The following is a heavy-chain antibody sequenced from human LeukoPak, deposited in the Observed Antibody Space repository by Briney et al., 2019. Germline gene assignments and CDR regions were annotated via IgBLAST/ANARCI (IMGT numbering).Heavy chain of an antibody. CDR1: GGSFSGYS. CDR3: ARGRGAFDI. CDR2: IYHSGST. V-gene: IGHV4-30-2*01. Sequence: SETLSLTCAVYGGSFSGYSWSWIRQPPGKGLEWIGYIYHSGSTYYNPSLKSRVTISVDRSKNQFSLKLSSVTAADTAVYYCARGRGAFDIWGQGTMVTVSS. J-gene: IGHJ3*02. D-gene: IGHD3-10*01.